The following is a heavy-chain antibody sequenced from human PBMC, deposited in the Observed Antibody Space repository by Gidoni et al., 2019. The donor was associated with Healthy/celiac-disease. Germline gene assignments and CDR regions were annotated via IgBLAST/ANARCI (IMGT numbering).Heavy chain of an antibody. V-gene: IGHV4-31*02. J-gene: IGHJ4*02. D-gene: IGHD2-21*02. Sequence: LEWIGYIYYSGSTYYNPSLKSRVTISVDTSKNQFSLKLSSVTAADTAVYYCARWKFGGNSVGFDYWGQGTLVTVSS. CDR2: IYYSGST. CDR3: ARWKFGGNSVGFDY.